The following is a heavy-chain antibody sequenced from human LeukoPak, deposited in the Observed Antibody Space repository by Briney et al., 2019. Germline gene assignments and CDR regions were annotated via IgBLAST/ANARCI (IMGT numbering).Heavy chain of an antibody. CDR3: ARAYDFWSGYYLDY. V-gene: IGHV3-7*04. D-gene: IGHD3-3*01. CDR1: GFTFSSYW. Sequence: PGGSLRLSCAASGFTFSSYWMSWVRQAPGKGLEWVANIKQDGSEKYYVDSVKGRFTISRDNAKNSLYLQMNSLRAEDTAVYYCARAYDFWSGYYLDYWGQGTLVTVSS. CDR2: IKQDGSEK. J-gene: IGHJ4*02.